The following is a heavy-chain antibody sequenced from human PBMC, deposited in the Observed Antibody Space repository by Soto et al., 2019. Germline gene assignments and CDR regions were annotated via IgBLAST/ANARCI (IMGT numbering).Heavy chain of an antibody. CDR1: VGTFSSYT. Sequence: QVQLVQSGAEVKKPGSSVKVSCKASVGTFSSYTISWVRQGPGQGLEWMGRIIPILGIANYAQKFQCRVTITADKPTSTAYMELSSLRSEDTAVYYCASHSGYDLLYFHYWGQGTLVTVSS. CDR2: IIPILGIA. V-gene: IGHV1-69*02. CDR3: ASHSGYDLLYFHY. D-gene: IGHD5-12*01. J-gene: IGHJ4*02.